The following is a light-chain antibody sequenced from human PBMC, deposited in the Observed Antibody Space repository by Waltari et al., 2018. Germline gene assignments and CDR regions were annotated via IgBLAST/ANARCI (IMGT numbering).Light chain of an antibody. J-gene: IGLJ3*02. V-gene: IGLV2-11*01. CDR2: DVA. CDR3: CSYAGSYTLGV. Sequence: QSALTQPRSVSGSPGQSVTISCTGTSSDLGAYNYVSWYQQHPGKAPKLMIYDVAKRPSGGPDLFSGSKSGDTASLTISGLQTEDEADYYCCSYAGSYTLGVFGGGTKLTVL. CDR1: SSDLGAYNY.